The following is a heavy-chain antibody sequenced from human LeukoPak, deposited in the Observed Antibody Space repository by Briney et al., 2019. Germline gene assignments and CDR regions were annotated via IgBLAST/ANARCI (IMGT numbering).Heavy chain of an antibody. V-gene: IGHV3-7*01. Sequence: GGSLRLSCAASGFTFSSYWMSWVRQAPGKGLEWVANIKQDGSEKYYVDSVKGRFTISRDNAKNSLYLQMNSLRAEDTAVYDCARGIAEVLDEMEYFDYWGQGTLVTVSS. D-gene: IGHD6-13*01. CDR2: IKQDGSEK. CDR3: ARGIAEVLDEMEYFDY. CDR1: GFTFSSYW. J-gene: IGHJ4*02.